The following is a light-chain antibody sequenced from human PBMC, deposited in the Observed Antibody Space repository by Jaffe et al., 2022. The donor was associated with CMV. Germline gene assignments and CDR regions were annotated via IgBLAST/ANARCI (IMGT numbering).Light chain of an antibody. V-gene: IGLV2-8*01. CDR2: EVI. CDR3: SSYAGSNNLV. CDR1: SSDVGVYDY. Sequence: QSALTQPPSASGSPGQSVTISCTGTSSDVGVYDYVSWYQQHPGKAPKLMIYEVIKRPSGVPDRFSGSKSGNTASLTVSGLQAEDEADYYCSSYAGSNNLVFGGGTKLTVL. J-gene: IGLJ2*01.